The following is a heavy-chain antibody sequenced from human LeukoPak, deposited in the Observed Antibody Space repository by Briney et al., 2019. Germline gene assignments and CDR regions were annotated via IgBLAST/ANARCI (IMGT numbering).Heavy chain of an antibody. CDR3: ARGQSSYGSGNHYYYYFDY. D-gene: IGHD3-10*01. J-gene: IGHJ4*02. CDR2: IGGGGDRV. CDR1: GFGFNNYA. V-gene: IGHV3-23*01. Sequence: GGSLRLSCAASGFGFNNYAMTWVRQAPGKGLEWVSIIGGGGDRVYYVDSVKGRFTVSRDNSENTLHLQMNSLRAEDTAVYYCARGQSSYGSGNHYYYYFDYWGQGTLVTVSS.